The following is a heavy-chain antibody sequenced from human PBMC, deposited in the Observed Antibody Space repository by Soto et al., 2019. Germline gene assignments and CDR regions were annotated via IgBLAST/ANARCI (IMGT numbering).Heavy chain of an antibody. V-gene: IGHV1-46*01. J-gene: IGHJ5*02. CDR3: ARYHRSNPPNYGLNP. D-gene: IGHD1-7*01. CDR1: GYTFTRYY. Sequence: ASVKVSCNASGYTFTRYYMHWVRQAPGQGLEWMGIINPSGGSTSYAQKFQGRVTMTRDTSTSTVYMEQSIVRSEDTTVYYCARYHRSNPPNYGLNPWGQGTLVTVSS. CDR2: INPSGGST.